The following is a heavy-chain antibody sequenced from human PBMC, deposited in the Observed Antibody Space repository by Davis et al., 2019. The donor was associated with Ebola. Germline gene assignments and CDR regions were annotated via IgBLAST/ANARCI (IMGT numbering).Heavy chain of an antibody. CDR3: ARHGIVVVPATVPDYYYGMDG. D-gene: IGHD2-2*01. V-gene: IGHV5-51*01. J-gene: IGHJ6*02. CDR1: CYISTSYW. Sequence: ESLKTSCQCPCYISTSYWLGWVRQMPGKGLEWMGIIYPADSDTIYSPSFQGQVTISADKSISTAYLQCNSLKASDTAMYDCARHGIVVVPATVPDYYYGMDGWGQGTTVTVSS. CDR2: IYPADSDT.